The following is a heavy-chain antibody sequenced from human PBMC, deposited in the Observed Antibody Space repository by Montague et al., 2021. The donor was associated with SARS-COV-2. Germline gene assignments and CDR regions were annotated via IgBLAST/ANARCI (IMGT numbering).Heavy chain of an antibody. Sequence: SETLSLTCSVSGGSMSSTYWSWVRQPPGKGLGWIGCIYYSGRAFYNPSLKSRVTISVDTSKNQFSLNLSSVTAADTAVYYCARLTVNYGDLWGYYHGMDVWGQGTTVTVSS. D-gene: IGHD4-17*01. J-gene: IGHJ6*02. CDR2: IYYSGRA. V-gene: IGHV4-59*08. CDR1: GGSMSSTY. CDR3: ARLTVNYGDLWGYYHGMDV.